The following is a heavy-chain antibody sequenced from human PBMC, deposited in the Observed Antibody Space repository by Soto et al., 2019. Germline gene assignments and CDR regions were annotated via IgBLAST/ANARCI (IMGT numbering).Heavy chain of an antibody. Sequence: GGSLRLSCAASGFTVSSNYMSWVRQAPGKGLEWVSVIYSGGSTYYADSVKGRFTISRDNSKNTLYLQMNSLRAEDTAVYYCARGTYYYGSGSYYGVGYFDYWGQGTLVTVSS. J-gene: IGHJ4*02. V-gene: IGHV3-53*01. CDR1: GFTVSSNY. CDR3: ARGTYYYGSGSYYGVGYFDY. CDR2: IYSGGST. D-gene: IGHD3-10*01.